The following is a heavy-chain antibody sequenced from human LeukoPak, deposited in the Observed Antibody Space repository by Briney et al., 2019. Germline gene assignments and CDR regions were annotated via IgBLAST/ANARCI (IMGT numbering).Heavy chain of an antibody. CDR2: ISSSSSTI. CDR1: GFTFSSYS. D-gene: IGHD3-22*01. J-gene: IGHJ4*02. CDR3: VRDDDRPDNGLDY. Sequence: GSLRLSCAASGFTFSSYSMNWVRQAPGKGLERVSYISSSSSTIYYADSVKGRFTISRDNSKNTLYLQMNSLRAEDTAVYYCVRDDDRPDNGLDYWGQGTLVTVSS. V-gene: IGHV3-48*01.